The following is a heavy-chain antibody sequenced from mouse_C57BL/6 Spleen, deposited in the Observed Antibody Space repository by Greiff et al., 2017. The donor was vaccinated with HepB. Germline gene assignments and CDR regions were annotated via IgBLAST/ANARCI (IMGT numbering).Heavy chain of an antibody. CDR2: INPSSGYT. V-gene: IGHV1-7*01. CDR1: GYTFTSYW. Sequence: VQLQQSGAELAKPGTSVKLSCKASGYTFTSYWMHWVKQRPGQGLEWIGYINPSSGYTKYNQKFKDKATLTADKSSSTDYMQLSSLTYEDSAVYYCASVYDGYFYAMDYWGQGTSVTVSS. J-gene: IGHJ4*01. CDR3: ASVYDGYFYAMDY. D-gene: IGHD2-3*01.